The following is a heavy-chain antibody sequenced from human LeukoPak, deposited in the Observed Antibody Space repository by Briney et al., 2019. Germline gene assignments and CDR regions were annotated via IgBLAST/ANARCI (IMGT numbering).Heavy chain of an antibody. V-gene: IGHV4-34*01. Sequence: SETLSLTCAGYGGSFSGYYWSWIRQPPGKGLEGMGEINHSGSTNYNPSLKSRVTISVDTATKQFTLKLSSVTAADTAVYYCAGGHYYDSSGTKNWGQGTVVTVSS. CDR1: GGSFSGYY. J-gene: IGHJ4*02. CDR2: INHSGST. CDR3: AGGHYYDSSGTKN. D-gene: IGHD3-22*01.